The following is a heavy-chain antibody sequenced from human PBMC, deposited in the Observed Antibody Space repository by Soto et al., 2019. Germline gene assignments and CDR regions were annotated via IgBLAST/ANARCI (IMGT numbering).Heavy chain of an antibody. V-gene: IGHV2-5*02. CDR3: AHSVVAGLGYYFDY. CDR2: IYWDDDK. D-gene: IGHD6-19*01. J-gene: IGHJ4*02. CDR1: GFSLSTTRVA. Sequence: QITLKESGPPLVKPTQTLTLTCTFSGFSLSTTRVAVGWIRQPPGKALEWLALIYWDDDKRYSPFLKSRLTITKDTSKNQVVLTITNMDPVDTATYYCAHSVVAGLGYYFDYWGQGTLVTVSS.